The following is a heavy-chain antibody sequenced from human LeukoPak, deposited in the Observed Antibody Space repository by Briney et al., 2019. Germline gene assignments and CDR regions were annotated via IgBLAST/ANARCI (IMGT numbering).Heavy chain of an antibody. V-gene: IGHV3-7*03. J-gene: IGHJ4*02. CDR3: ARDGSYCSGGSCYPNSYFDY. CDR2: IKQDGSEK. Sequence: GGSLRLSCAASGFTFSSCWMSWVRQAPGKGLEWVASIKQDGSEKYYVDSVKGRFTISRDNAKNSQYLEMNSLRAEDTAVYYCARDGSYCSGGSCYPNSYFDYWGQGTLVTVSS. CDR1: GFTFSSCW. D-gene: IGHD2-15*01.